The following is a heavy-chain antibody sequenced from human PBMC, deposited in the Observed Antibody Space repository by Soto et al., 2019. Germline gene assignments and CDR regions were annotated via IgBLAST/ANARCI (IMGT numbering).Heavy chain of an antibody. J-gene: IGHJ4*02. D-gene: IGHD3-3*02. CDR2: IFYTGNT. CDR3: AKLSGNYHFSLDY. V-gene: IGHV4-59*01. Sequence: PSETLSLTCTVSGASFSSYYWSWIRQPPGKGLEWIGDIFYTGNTNYNPSLKSRVTISVDTSKSQFSLKLSSVTAADTVVYYCAKLSGNYHFSLDYWGQGTQVTVSS. CDR1: GASFSSYY.